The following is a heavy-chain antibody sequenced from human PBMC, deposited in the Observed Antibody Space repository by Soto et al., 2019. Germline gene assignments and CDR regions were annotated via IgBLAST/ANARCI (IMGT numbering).Heavy chain of an antibody. D-gene: IGHD3-22*01. J-gene: IGHJ2*01. CDR1: GGSFSGYY. Sequence: QVQLQQWGAGLLKPSETLSLTCAVYGGSFSGYYWCWIGQPPGMGLEWIGEIRHSGSTNYNPSLKSRGTVSVDTSKNQFSLKLSSVTAADTAVYYCARSGVGVGSWYFDLWGRGTLVTVSS. V-gene: IGHV4-34*01. CDR2: IRHSGST. CDR3: ARSGVGVGSWYFDL.